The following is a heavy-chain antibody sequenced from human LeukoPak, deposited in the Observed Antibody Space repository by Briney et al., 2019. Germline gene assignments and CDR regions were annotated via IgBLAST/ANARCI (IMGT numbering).Heavy chain of an antibody. CDR1: GFTFRTYA. Sequence: GGSLRLSCAASGFTFRTYAMSWVRQAPGKGLEWVSAISGSGGSTYYADSVKGRFTISRDNSKNTLYLQMNSLRAEDTAVYYCAKVLLWFGELSDSYYFDYWGQGTLVTVSS. V-gene: IGHV3-23*01. CDR2: ISGSGGST. J-gene: IGHJ4*02. D-gene: IGHD3-10*01. CDR3: AKVLLWFGELSDSYYFDY.